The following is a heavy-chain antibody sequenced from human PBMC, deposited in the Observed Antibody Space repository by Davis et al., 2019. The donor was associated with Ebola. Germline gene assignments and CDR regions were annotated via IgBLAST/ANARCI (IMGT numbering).Heavy chain of an antibody. CDR1: GFTFNNYA. CDR2: IFGDRT. J-gene: IGHJ2*01. V-gene: IGHV3-23*01. CDR3: AKARTTATTYNWDLDL. Sequence: GESLKISCAASGFTFNNYAMTWVRQAPGTGLDWVSGIFGDRTFYADSVKGRFTISRDTSKNTLYLQMNSLRAEDTAEYFWAKARTTATTYNWDLDLWGRGTLVTVSS. D-gene: IGHD4-17*01.